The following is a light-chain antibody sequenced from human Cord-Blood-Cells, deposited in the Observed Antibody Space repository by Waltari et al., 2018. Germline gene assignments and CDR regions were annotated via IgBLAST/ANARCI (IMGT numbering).Light chain of an antibody. V-gene: IGKV3-11*01. CDR2: DAS. CDR3: QQRSNWPPWT. CDR1: QSVSSY. Sequence: EIVLTPSPATLSLSPWDRDTLSCRASQSVSSYLAWYQQKHGQAPRLLIYDASNRATGIPARFSGSGSGTDFTLTISSLEPEDFAVYYCQQRSNWPPWTFGQGTKVEIK. J-gene: IGKJ1*01.